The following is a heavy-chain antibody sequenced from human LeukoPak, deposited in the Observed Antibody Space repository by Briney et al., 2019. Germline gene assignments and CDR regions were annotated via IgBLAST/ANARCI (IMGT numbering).Heavy chain of an antibody. CDR2: ISYDGSNK. V-gene: IGHV3-30-3*01. D-gene: IGHD3-3*01. J-gene: IGHJ5*02. Sequence: GGSLRLSCAASGFTFSSYAMHWVRQAPGKGLEWVAVISYDGSNKYYADSVKGRFTISRDNSKNTLYLQMNSLRAEDTAVYYCAKDEHRFLPFPFDPWGQGTLVTVSS. CDR1: GFTFSSYA. CDR3: AKDEHRFLPFPFDP.